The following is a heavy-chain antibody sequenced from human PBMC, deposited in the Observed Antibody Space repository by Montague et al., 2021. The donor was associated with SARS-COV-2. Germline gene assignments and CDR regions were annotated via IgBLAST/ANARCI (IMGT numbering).Heavy chain of an antibody. Sequence: SETLSLTCTVSGGSINKHYWSWIRKAPGKELEWLGNIFYNGNTXXXVLXLGRVPMSLDTSQNQFSLRLTSLTAADTAVYYCARSSSSSGARDNWGQGILVTVS. V-gene: IGHV4-59*11. CDR2: IFYNGNT. D-gene: IGHD3-22*01. CDR1: GGSINKHY. CDR3: ARSSSSSGARDN. J-gene: IGHJ4*02.